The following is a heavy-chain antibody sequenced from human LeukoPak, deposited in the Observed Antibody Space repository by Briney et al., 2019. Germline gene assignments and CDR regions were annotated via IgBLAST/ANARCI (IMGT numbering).Heavy chain of an antibody. CDR2: ISGSGGST. D-gene: IGHD2-8*02. Sequence: GGSLRLSCAASGLIFSDAWMGWVRQAPGKGLEWVSAISGSGGSTYYADSVKGRFTISRDNSKNTLYLQMNSLRAEDTAVYYCARMALDLRYCTGDTCHALDYWGQGTLVTVSS. J-gene: IGHJ4*02. V-gene: IGHV3-23*01. CDR1: GLIFSDA. CDR3: ARMALDLRYCTGDTCHALDY.